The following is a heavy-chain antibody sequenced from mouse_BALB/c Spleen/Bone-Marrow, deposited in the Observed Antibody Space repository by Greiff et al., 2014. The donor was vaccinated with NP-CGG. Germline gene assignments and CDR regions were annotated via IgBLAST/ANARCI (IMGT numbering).Heavy chain of an antibody. D-gene: IGHD4-1*01. Sequence: LEESGAELARPGASVKMSCKASGYTFTSYTIQWVKQRPGQGLEWIGYINPSSGYTDYNQKFKDKTTLTADKSSSTAYMQLTSLTSEDSAVYSCAREARTGAWFTYWGQGTLVTVSA. CDR2: INPSSGYT. V-gene: IGHV1-4*02. CDR3: AREARTGAWFTY. J-gene: IGHJ3*01. CDR1: GYTFTSYT.